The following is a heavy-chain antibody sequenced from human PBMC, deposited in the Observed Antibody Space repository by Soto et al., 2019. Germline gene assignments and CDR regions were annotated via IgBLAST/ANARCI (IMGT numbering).Heavy chain of an antibody. D-gene: IGHD3-3*01. CDR1: GFSFGSYA. Sequence: GGSLRLSCAASGFSFGSYALSWVRQAPGKGLEWVSTISSSDGKTFYADAVKGRFSISRDTSQNTLYLQMNSLRADDTAIYYCARWSYLDYWGQGTRVTVSS. CDR3: ARWSYLDY. J-gene: IGHJ4*02. CDR2: ISSSDGKT. V-gene: IGHV3-23*01.